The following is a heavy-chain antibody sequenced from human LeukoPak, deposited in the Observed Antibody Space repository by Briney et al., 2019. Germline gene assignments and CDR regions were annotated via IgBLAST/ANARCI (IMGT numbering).Heavy chain of an antibody. V-gene: IGHV3-23*01. J-gene: IGHJ3*02. CDR2: ISDTGRLS. D-gene: IGHD5-24*01. CDR1: GFTFSSSA. Sequence: GGSLRLSCAASGFTFSSSAMSWVRQAPGKGLEWVAAISDTGRLSYCADSVNGRFTISRDNSKNTLYLQMNSLRAEDTAVYYCARGVEMATITYAFDIWGQGTMVTVSS. CDR3: ARGVEMATITYAFDI.